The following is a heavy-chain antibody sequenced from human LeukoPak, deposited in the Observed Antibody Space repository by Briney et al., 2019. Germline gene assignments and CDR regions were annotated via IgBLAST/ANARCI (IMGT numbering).Heavy chain of an antibody. CDR1: GYTFTSYG. J-gene: IGHJ4*02. D-gene: IGHD1-26*01. CDR2: ISAYNGNT. CDR3: ARVGATTFSVDYFDY. Sequence: ASVKVSCKASGYTFTSYGISWVRQAPGQGLEGMGWISAYNGNTNYAQKLQGRVTMTTDTSTSTAYMELRSLRSDDTAVYYCARVGATTFSVDYFDYWGQGTLVTVSS. V-gene: IGHV1-18*01.